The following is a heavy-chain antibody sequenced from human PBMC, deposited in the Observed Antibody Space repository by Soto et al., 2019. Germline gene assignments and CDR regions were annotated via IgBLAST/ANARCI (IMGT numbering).Heavy chain of an antibody. D-gene: IGHD2-15*01. CDR2: ISYTGSTI. CDR1: EFTFSNDE. V-gene: IGHV3-48*03. J-gene: IGHJ5*02. Sequence: GSLRLSCVGSEFTFSNDEMNWVRQAPGKGLEWVSYISYTGSTIYYADSVRGRFTISRDNSKNSLYLQMNSLRAEDTAVYYCVRGGGGGLFDPWGQGTMVTVSS. CDR3: VRGGGGGLFDP.